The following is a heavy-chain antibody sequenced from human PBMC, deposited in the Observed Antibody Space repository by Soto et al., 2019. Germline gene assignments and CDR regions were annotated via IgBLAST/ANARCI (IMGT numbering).Heavy chain of an antibody. CDR1: GFTFSSYA. V-gene: IGHV3-23*01. CDR2: ISGSGGST. Sequence: GGSLRLSCAASGFTFSSYAMSWVRQAPGKGLEWVSAISGSGGSTYYADSVKGRFTISRDNSKNTLYLQMNSLRAEDTAVYYCAREGYCSSTSCYGRTDYSYYGMDVWGQGTTVTVSS. D-gene: IGHD2-2*01. CDR3: AREGYCSSTSCYGRTDYSYYGMDV. J-gene: IGHJ6*02.